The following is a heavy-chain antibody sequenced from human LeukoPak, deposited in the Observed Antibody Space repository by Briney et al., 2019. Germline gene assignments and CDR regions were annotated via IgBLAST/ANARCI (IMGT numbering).Heavy chain of an antibody. V-gene: IGHV5-51*01. D-gene: IGHD3-22*01. CDR1: GYSFTSYW. J-gene: IGHJ3*02. CDR2: IYPGDSDT. CDR3: ARRYYYGSSGSHAFDI. Sequence: GESLKISCKGSGYSFTSYWIGWVRQMPGKGLEWMGIIYPGDSDTRYSPSFQGQVTISADKSISTAYLQWSSLKASDTAMYYCARRYYYGSSGSHAFDIWGQGTMVTVSS.